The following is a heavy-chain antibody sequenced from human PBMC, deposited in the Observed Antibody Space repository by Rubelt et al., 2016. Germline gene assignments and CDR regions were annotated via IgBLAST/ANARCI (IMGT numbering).Heavy chain of an antibody. D-gene: IGHD3-16*01. Sequence: QVRLLQSGAEVKKPGASIKVSCKTSGYTFSNYYIHWVRQAPGQGLEWMGVINPGGWRATYAQRFQGRPTTTTVFMGLSSLRSEETAVYFCVRDKSPHYSGGTFDFWGQGSLVTVS. CDR3: VRDKSPHYSGGTFDF. CDR1: GYTFSNYY. V-gene: IGHV1-46*01. J-gene: IGHJ4*02. CDR2: INPGGWRA.